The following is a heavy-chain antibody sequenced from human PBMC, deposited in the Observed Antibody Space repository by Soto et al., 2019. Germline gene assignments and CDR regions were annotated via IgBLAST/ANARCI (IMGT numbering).Heavy chain of an antibody. J-gene: IGHJ4*02. Sequence: ASETLSLTCFVSGGSVTSHHWSWIRQFPGQGLEWIAYTSYTGDTNYSPSLEGRVTVSLDKSQNQFSLRLTSVTAADTAVYYCARDEGHCSITNCCPFAYWGQGILVTVSS. CDR1: GGSVTSHH. V-gene: IGHV4-59*02. CDR3: ARDEGHCSITNCCPFAY. CDR2: TSYTGDT. D-gene: IGHD2-2*01.